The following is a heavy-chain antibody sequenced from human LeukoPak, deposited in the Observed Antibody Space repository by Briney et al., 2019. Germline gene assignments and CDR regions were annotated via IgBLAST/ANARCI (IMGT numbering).Heavy chain of an antibody. J-gene: IGHJ3*01. D-gene: IGHD4-17*01. Sequence: RASETLSLTCTVSGGSISRSSHYWGWIRQPPGKGLEWIGSIYYSGSTYYNPSLKSRVTISVDTSKNQFSLKLSSVTAADTAVYYCARRNGDLRAFDLWGQGIVVTVSS. V-gene: IGHV4-39*01. CDR2: IYYSGST. CDR3: ARRNGDLRAFDL. CDR1: GGSISRSSHY.